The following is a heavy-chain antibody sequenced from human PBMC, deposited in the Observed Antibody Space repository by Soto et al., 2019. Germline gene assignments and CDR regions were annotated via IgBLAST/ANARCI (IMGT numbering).Heavy chain of an antibody. CDR1: GGSVISGSYY. Sequence: SETLSLTCTFSGGSVISGSYYWSWIRQPPGKGLEWIGYIYYSGSTNYNPSLKSRVTISVDTSKNQFSLKLSSVTAADTAIYYCTKGATSPFDSWGQGTRVTVSS. D-gene: IGHD3-16*01. J-gene: IGHJ4*02. CDR2: IYYSGST. CDR3: TKGATSPFDS. V-gene: IGHV4-61*01.